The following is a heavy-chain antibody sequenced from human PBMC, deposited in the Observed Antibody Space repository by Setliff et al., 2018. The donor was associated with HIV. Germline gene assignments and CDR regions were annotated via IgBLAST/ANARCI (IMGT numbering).Heavy chain of an antibody. D-gene: IGHD1-26*01. CDR2: INAGNGNT. CDR1: GYTFTSYA. CDR3: ARLHNGGRYGDYFDY. Sequence: ASVKVSCKASGYTFTSYAIHWVRQAPGQRLEWMGWINAGNGNTKYSQKFQGRVTITRDTSASTAYMELSSLRSEDTAVYYCARLHNGGRYGDYFDYWGQGTLVTVSS. V-gene: IGHV1-3*01. J-gene: IGHJ4*02.